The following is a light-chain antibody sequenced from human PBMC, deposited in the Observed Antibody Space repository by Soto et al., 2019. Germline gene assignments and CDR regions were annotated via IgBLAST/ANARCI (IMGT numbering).Light chain of an antibody. CDR3: QQLNSDPFLT. V-gene: IGKV1-9*01. Sequence: DIQLTQSPSFLSASVGDRVTITCRASQGISSYLAWYQQKPGKAPKLLIYAASTLQSGVPSRFSGSGSGTEFTLTISSLQPEDFATYYCQQLNSDPFLTFGGVTKVDIK. CDR1: QGISSY. CDR2: AAS. J-gene: IGKJ4*01.